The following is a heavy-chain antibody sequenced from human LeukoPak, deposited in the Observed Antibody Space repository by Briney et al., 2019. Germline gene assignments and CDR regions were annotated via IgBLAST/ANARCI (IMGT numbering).Heavy chain of an antibody. CDR3: ARVATQETDGFSDY. D-gene: IGHD5-24*01. J-gene: IGHJ4*02. CDR1: GFTFSSYS. CDR2: ISSSSSYI. Sequence: PGGSLRLSCAASGFTFSSYSMNWVHQAPGKGLEWVSSISSSSSYIYYADSVKGRFTISRDNAKNSLYLQMNSLRAEDTAVYYCARVATQETDGFSDYWGQGTLVTVSS. V-gene: IGHV3-21*01.